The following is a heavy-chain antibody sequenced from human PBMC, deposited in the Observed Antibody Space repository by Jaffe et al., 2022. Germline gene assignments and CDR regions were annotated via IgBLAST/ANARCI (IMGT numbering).Heavy chain of an antibody. J-gene: IGHJ4*02. V-gene: IGHV3-30*18. Sequence: QVQLVESGGGVVQPGRSLRLSCAASGFTFSSYGMHWVRQAPGKGLEWVAVISYDGSNKYYADSVKGRFTISRDNSKNTLYLQMNSLRAEDTAVYYCAKDLLGRGYSGLLDYWGQGTLVTVSS. CDR1: GFTFSSYG. CDR3: AKDLLGRGYSGLLDY. CDR2: ISYDGSNK. D-gene: IGHD5-12*01.